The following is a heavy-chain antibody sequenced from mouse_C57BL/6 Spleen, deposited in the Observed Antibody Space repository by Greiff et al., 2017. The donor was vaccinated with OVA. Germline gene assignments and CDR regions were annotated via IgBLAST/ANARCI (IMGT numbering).Heavy chain of an antibody. CDR1: GYSITSGYY. V-gene: IGHV3-6*01. J-gene: IGHJ4*01. CDR2: ISYDGSN. D-gene: IGHD2-3*01. CDR3: ARDREDGGAMDY. Sequence: EVQLQESGPGLVKPSQSLSLTCSVTGYSITSGYYWNWIRQFPGNKLEWMGYISYDGSNNYNPSLKNRISITRDTSKNQFFLKLNSVTTEDTATYYCARDREDGGAMDYWGQGTSVTVSS.